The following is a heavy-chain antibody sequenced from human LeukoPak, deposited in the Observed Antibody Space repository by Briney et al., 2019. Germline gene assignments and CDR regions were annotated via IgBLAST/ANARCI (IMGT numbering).Heavy chain of an antibody. Sequence: ASVKVSCKASGYTFTSYAMHWVRQAPGQRREWMGWSNAGNGNTKYSQKFQGRVTITRDTSASTAYMELSSLRSEDTAVYYCAGGAPTGYYYYYGMDVWGKGTTVTVSS. D-gene: IGHD3-9*01. V-gene: IGHV1-3*01. CDR1: GYTFTSYA. CDR3: AGGAPTGYYYYYGMDV. J-gene: IGHJ6*04. CDR2: SNAGNGNT.